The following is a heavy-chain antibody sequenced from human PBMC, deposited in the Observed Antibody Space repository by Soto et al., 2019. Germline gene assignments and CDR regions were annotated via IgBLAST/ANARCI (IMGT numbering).Heavy chain of an antibody. CDR2: INHSGST. D-gene: IGHD3-10*01. V-gene: IGHV4-34*01. Sequence: PSETLSLTCAVSGGSFSGYDCSWIRQPPGKGLEWIGEINHSGSTKYNPSLKSRVTISVDTSKNQFSLKLSSVTAADTAVYYCARVFYGSGDYLDVWGKGTTVTVSS. CDR3: ARVFYGSGDYLDV. J-gene: IGHJ6*03. CDR1: GGSFSGYD.